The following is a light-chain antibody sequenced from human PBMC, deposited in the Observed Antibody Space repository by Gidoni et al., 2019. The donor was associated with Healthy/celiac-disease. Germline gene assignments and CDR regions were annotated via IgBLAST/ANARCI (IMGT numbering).Light chain of an antibody. CDR1: QSVSSSY. Sequence: EIVLTQSPGTLSLSPGERATLSCRASQSVSSSYLAWYQQKPGQAPRLLIYGASSRATGIPDRFSGSGSGTDFTLTISRLEPEDFAVYYCQQYDSSRTFXQXTKVEIK. CDR3: QQYDSSRT. V-gene: IGKV3-20*01. CDR2: GAS. J-gene: IGKJ1*01.